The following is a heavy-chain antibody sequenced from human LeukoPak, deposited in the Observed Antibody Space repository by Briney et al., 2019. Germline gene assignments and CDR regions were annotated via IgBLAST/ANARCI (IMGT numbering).Heavy chain of an antibody. D-gene: IGHD6-25*01. CDR3: ARLPGISAAVSRFDY. CDR2: INWDGGSI. CDR1: GITFDDFG. J-gene: IGHJ4*02. V-gene: IGHV3-20*01. Sequence: PGGSLRLSCAASGITFDDFGLSWVRQAPGKGLEWVSTINWDGGSIGYEDSVKGLFIISRDNAKKALYVQMNDLRAEDTALYHCARLPGISAAVSRFDYWGQGTLVTVS.